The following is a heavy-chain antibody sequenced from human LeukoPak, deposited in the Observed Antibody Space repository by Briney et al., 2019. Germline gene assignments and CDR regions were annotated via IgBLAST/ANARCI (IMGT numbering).Heavy chain of an antibody. D-gene: IGHD3-22*01. Sequence: GESLKISCKVAGYNFGAFWIGWVRQMPGKGLEWMGIIRPDQSDIKYSPSFQGQVTISADKSISTAYLQWSSLKASDTAMYYCARLVVDYYDSSGYSFYYYYGMDVWGQGTTVTVSS. V-gene: IGHV5-51*01. J-gene: IGHJ6*02. CDR3: ARLVVDYYDSSGYSFYYYYGMDV. CDR1: GYNFGAFW. CDR2: IRPDQSDI.